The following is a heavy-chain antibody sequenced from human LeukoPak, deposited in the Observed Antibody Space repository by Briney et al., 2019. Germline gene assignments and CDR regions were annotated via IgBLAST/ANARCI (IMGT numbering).Heavy chain of an antibody. CDR3: ARARFLEWLSQDNWFDP. CDR1: GYTFTGYY. D-gene: IGHD3-3*01. J-gene: IGHJ5*02. V-gene: IGHV1-2*02. CDR2: INPNSGGT. Sequence: ASVKVSCKASGYTFTGYYMHWVRQAPGQGLEWMGWINPNSGGTNYAQKFQGRVTMTRDTSISTAYMELSRLRSDDTAVYYCARARFLEWLSQDNWFDPWGQGTLVTVSS.